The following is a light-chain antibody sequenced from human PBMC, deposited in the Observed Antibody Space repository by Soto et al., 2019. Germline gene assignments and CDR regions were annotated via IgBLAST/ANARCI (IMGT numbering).Light chain of an antibody. CDR2: AVS. CDR3: TSYTPSSTSV. CDR1: SSDVGNYDY. Sequence: QSVLTQPASVSGSPGQSITISCTGTSSDVGNYDYVSWYQQYPGKAPKLMIYAVSRRPSGVSNRFSGSKSGNTASLTISGLWAEDGAYYYSTSYTPSSTSVFGTGTKLPAL. V-gene: IGLV2-14*03. J-gene: IGLJ1*01.